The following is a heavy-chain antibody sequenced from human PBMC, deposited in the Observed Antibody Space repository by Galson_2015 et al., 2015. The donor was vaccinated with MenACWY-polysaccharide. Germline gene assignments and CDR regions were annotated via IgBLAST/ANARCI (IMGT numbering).Heavy chain of an antibody. J-gene: IGHJ5*02. CDR1: GYTFTSYG. CDR2: ISAYNGNT. D-gene: IGHD1-1*01. CDR3: ARFTFAGNFNWFDP. Sequence: SVKVSCKASGYTFTSYGISWARQAPGQGLEWMGWISAYNGNTNYAQKLQGRVTMTTDTSTSTAYMELRSLRSDDTAVYYCARFTFAGNFNWFDPWGQGTLVTVSS. V-gene: IGHV1-18*01.